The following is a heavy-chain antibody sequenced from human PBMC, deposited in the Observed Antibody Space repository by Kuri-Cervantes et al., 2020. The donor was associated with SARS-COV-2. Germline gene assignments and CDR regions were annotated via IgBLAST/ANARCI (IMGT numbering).Heavy chain of an antibody. CDR1: GYTFTSYA. CDR2: INAGNGNT. V-gene: IGHV1-3*01. Sequence: ASVKVSCKASGYTFTSYAMHWVRQAPGQRLEWMGWINAGNGNTKYSQKFQGRVTITADESTSTAYMELSSLRSEDTAVYYCARKYYDILTGYYTEDYWGQGTLVTVSS. CDR3: ARKYYDILTGYYTEDY. D-gene: IGHD3-9*01. J-gene: IGHJ4*02.